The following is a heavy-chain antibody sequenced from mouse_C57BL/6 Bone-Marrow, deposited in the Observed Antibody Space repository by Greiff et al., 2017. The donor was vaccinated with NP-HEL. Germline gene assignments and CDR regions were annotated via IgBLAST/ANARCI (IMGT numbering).Heavy chain of an antibody. CDR1: GYTFTDYY. Sequence: VQLHQSGAELVRPGASVKLSCKASGYTFTDYYINWVKQRPGQGLEWIARIYPGSGNTYYNEKFKGKATLTAEKSSSTAYMQLSSLTSEDSAVYFCAREDYDYDFSFAYWGQGTLVTVSA. V-gene: IGHV1-76*01. D-gene: IGHD2-4*01. CDR2: IYPGSGNT. J-gene: IGHJ3*01. CDR3: AREDYDYDFSFAY.